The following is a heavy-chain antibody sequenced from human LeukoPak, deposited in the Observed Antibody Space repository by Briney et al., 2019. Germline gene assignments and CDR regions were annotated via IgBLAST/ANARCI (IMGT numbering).Heavy chain of an antibody. Sequence: KPSETLSLTCTVSGGSISSYYWSWIRQPPGKGLEWIGYIYCSGSTNYNPSLKSRVTISVDTSKNQFSLKLSSVTAADTAVYYCAREEYYGSGNWFDPWGQGTLVTVSS. CDR1: GGSISSYY. CDR2: IYCSGST. J-gene: IGHJ5*02. V-gene: IGHV4-59*01. CDR3: AREEYYGSGNWFDP. D-gene: IGHD3-10*01.